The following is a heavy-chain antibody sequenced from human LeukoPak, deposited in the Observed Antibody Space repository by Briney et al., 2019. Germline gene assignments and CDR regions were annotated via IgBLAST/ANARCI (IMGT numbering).Heavy chain of an antibody. J-gene: IGHJ4*02. CDR1: GYTFTSYY. CDR2: INPSGGST. CDR3: ARSRTSVAFDLDY. Sequence: ASVKVSCKASGYTFTSYYMHWVRLAPGQGLEWMGIINPSGGSTSYAQRFQGRVTMTRDTSTSTVYMELSSLRSEDTAVYYCARSRTSVAFDLDYWGQGTLVTVSS. V-gene: IGHV1-46*01. D-gene: IGHD5/OR15-5a*01.